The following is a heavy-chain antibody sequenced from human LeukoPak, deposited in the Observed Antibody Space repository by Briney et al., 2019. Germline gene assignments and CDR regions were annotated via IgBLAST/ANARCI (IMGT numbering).Heavy chain of an antibody. Sequence: SETLSLTCAVYGGSFSGYYWSWIRQPPGKGLEWIGEINHSGSTNYNPSLKSRVTISVDTSKNQFSLKLSSVTAADTAVYYCASAAPRGATKPDGFDYWGQGTLVTVSS. J-gene: IGHJ4*02. V-gene: IGHV4-34*01. CDR2: INHSGST. CDR3: ASAAPRGATKPDGFDY. D-gene: IGHD1-26*01. CDR1: GGSFSGYY.